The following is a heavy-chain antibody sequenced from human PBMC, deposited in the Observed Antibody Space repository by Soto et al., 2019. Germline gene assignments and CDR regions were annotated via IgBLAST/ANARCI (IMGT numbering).Heavy chain of an antibody. CDR2: ISYSGNT. CDR1: GGSISNFY. D-gene: IGHD2-8*01. Sequence: SETLSLTCTVSGGSISNFYWSWIRQPPGKGLEWIGYISYSGNTNYNPSLKSRVSISVDTSKNQLSLNLTSVTAADTAVYYCARAPMVLSRSYFDYWGKGTPVT. CDR3: ARAPMVLSRSYFDY. J-gene: IGHJ4*02. V-gene: IGHV4-59*01.